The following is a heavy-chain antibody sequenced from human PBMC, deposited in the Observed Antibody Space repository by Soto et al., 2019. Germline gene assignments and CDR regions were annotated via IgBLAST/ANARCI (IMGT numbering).Heavy chain of an antibody. V-gene: IGHV1-18*01. D-gene: IGHD3-3*01. CDR2: ISAYNGNT. Sequence: ASVKVSCKASGYTFTSYGISWVRQAPGQGLEWMGWISAYNGNTNYAQKLQGRVTMTTDTSTSTAYMELRSLRSDDTAVYYCARGTIFGVANNWFDPRGQGTLVTVSS. CDR1: GYTFTSYG. CDR3: ARGTIFGVANNWFDP. J-gene: IGHJ5*02.